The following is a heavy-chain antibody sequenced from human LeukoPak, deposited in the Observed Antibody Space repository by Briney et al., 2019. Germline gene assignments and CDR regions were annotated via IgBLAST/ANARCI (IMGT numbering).Heavy chain of an antibody. CDR1: GGSISSTSHY. Sequence: SETLSLTCTISGGSISSTSHYWGWIRQPPGKGLEWIGSIYYAGNTYFNPSLKSRVTVSVDTSKNQFSLKLSSVTAADTAMYYCARVPDAFDIWGQGTMVTVSS. J-gene: IGHJ3*02. CDR3: ARVPDAFDI. V-gene: IGHV4-39*07. CDR2: IYYAGNT.